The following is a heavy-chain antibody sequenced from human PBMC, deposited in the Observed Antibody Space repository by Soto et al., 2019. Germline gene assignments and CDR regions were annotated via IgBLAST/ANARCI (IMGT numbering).Heavy chain of an antibody. D-gene: IGHD2-2*01. CDR3: ARAEGYCSSTSCYAVFFWFDP. V-gene: IGHV3-74*01. CDR2: INSDGSST. J-gene: IGHJ5*02. Sequence: GGSLRLSCAASGFTFPSYWMHWVRKSPGKGLVWVSRINSDGSSTSYADSVKGRFTISRDNAKNTLYLQMNSLRAEDTAVYYCARAEGYCSSTSCYAVFFWFDPWGQGT. CDR1: GFTFPSYW.